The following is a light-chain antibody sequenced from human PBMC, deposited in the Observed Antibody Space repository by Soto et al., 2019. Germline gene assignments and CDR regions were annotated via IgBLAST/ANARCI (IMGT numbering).Light chain of an antibody. V-gene: IGKV3-20*01. CDR2: DAS. J-gene: IGKJ4*01. Sequence: EIVLTQSPGTLSLSPGERVTLSCRAGQSVTSSYLAWYQQKPGQAPRLLIYDASSRDTGIPDRFSGSGSGTDFTLTISRLELEDFAVYYCQQYGSSLLTFGGGTKVEIK. CDR1: QSVTSSY. CDR3: QQYGSSLLT.